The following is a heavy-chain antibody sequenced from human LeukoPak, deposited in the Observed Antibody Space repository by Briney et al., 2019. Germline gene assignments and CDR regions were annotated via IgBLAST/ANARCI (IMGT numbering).Heavy chain of an antibody. CDR3: ARDGPVDSSGYYY. Sequence: ASVKASCKASGGTFSSYAISWVRQAPGQGLEWMGRIIPILGIANYAQKFQGRVTITADKSTSTAYMELSSLRSEDTAVYYCARDGPVDSSGYYYWGQGTLVTVSS. D-gene: IGHD3-22*01. CDR1: GGTFSSYA. CDR2: IIPILGIA. V-gene: IGHV1-69*04. J-gene: IGHJ4*02.